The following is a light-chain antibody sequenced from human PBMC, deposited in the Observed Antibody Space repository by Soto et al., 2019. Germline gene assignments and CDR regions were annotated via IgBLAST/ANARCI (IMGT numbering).Light chain of an antibody. CDR3: QQYGSSPRT. J-gene: IGKJ2*01. V-gene: IGKV3-20*01. Sequence: IVLTQSPGTLSLSLGERATLSCRASQSIINRYLAWYQQRPGQAPRLLIYAASNRATGIPDRFSGGGSATDFTLTVSRLEPEDFAVYYCQQYGSSPRTFGQGTKLEIK. CDR2: AAS. CDR1: QSIINRY.